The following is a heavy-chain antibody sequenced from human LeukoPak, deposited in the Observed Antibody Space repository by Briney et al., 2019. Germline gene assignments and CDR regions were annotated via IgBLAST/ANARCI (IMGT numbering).Heavy chain of an antibody. CDR1: GFTFSSYG. V-gene: IGHV3-33*06. J-gene: IGHJ4*02. CDR2: IWYDGSNK. D-gene: IGHD3-10*01. CDR3: AKGGITMVRGVIAL. Sequence: GRSLRLSCAASGFTFSSYGMHWVRQAPGKGLEWVAVIWYDGSNKYYADSVKGRFTISRDNSKNKLYLQMNSLRAEDTAVYYCAKGGITMVRGVIALWGQGTLVTVSS.